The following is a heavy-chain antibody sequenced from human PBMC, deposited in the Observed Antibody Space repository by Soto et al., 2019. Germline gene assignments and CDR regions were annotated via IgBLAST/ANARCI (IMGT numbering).Heavy chain of an antibody. CDR3: ARARRLCSGGSCYFHNWFDP. Sequence: QSQTLSLTCAISGDSVSSNSAAWNWIRQSPSRGLEWLGRTYYRSKWYNDYAVSVKSRITINPDTSKNQFSLQLNSVTPEDTAVYYCARARRLCSGGSCYFHNWFDPWGQGTLVTVSS. J-gene: IGHJ5*02. D-gene: IGHD2-15*01. CDR1: GDSVSSNSAA. CDR2: TYYRSKWYN. V-gene: IGHV6-1*01.